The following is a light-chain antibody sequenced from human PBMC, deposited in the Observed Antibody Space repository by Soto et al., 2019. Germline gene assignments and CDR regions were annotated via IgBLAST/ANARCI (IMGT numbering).Light chain of an antibody. CDR3: QQYGSSLRT. J-gene: IGKJ1*01. CDR1: QSVSSSY. V-gene: IGKV3-20*01. CDR2: GAS. Sequence: EIVLTPSPGTLSLSPGERATLSCRASQSVSSSYLAWYQQKPGQAPRLLIYGASSRATGIPDRFSGSGSGTDFTLTISRLEPEDFAVYYCQQYGSSLRTFGQGTKV.